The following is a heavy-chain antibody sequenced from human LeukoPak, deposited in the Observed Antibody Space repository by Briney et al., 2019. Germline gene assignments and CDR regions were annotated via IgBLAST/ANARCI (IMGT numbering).Heavy chain of an antibody. CDR2: ISGSGGST. Sequence: PGGSLRLSCAASGFTFSSYAMSWVRQAPGEGLEWVSAISGSGGSTYYADSVKGRFTISRDNSKNTLYLQMNSLRAEDTAVYYCAKSRARIAVAGTVYFQHWGQGTLVTVSS. V-gene: IGHV3-23*01. D-gene: IGHD6-19*01. CDR3: AKSRARIAVAGTVYFQH. CDR1: GFTFSSYA. J-gene: IGHJ1*01.